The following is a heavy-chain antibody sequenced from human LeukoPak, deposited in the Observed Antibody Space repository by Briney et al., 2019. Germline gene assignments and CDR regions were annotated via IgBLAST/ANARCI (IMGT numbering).Heavy chain of an antibody. D-gene: IGHD2-2*01. CDR1: GFIFSSAW. J-gene: IGHJ4*02. CDR2: IKNKTHGGAT. V-gene: IGHV3-15*01. CDR3: ARGFCSSSSCYQGPFDF. Sequence: GGSLRLSCAASGFIFSSAWMTWVRQAPGKGLERVGHIKNKTHGGATDYAAPVKGRFIISRDDSTNTLYLQMNSLRTEDTAVYYCARGFCSSSSCYQGPFDFWGQGTLVTVSS.